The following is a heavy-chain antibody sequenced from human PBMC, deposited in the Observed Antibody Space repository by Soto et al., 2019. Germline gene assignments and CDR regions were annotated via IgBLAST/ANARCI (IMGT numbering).Heavy chain of an antibody. D-gene: IGHD3-9*01. Sequence: ASVKVSCKASGYTFTSYGISWVRQAPGQGLERMGWISAYNGNTNYAQKLQGRVTMTTDTSTSTAYMELRSLRSDGTAVYYCARALDPYYYYYGMDVWGQGTTVTVSS. CDR2: ISAYNGNT. CDR1: GYTFTSYG. CDR3: ARALDPYYYYYGMDV. J-gene: IGHJ6*02. V-gene: IGHV1-18*04.